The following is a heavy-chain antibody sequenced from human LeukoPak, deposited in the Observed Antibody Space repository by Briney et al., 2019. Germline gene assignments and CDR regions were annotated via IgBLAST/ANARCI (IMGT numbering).Heavy chain of an antibody. D-gene: IGHD5-24*01. J-gene: IGHJ4*02. CDR2: INSGGNA. CDR3: ARDRPRWLQTQYHLDQ. V-gene: IGHV4-61*02. CDR1: GDPLDSGSFY. Sequence: SETLSLTCTVSGDPLDSGSFYWTWIRQPAGKGLEWIGRINSGGNANYTTYLGRRVTIAIDKSKNQFSLKLTSVTAADTAVYYCARDRPRWLQTQYHLDQWGQGTLVTVSS.